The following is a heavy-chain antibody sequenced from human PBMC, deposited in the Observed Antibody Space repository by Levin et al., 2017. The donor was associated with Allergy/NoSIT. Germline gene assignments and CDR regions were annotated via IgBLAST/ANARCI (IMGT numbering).Heavy chain of an antibody. CDR3: ARGPPLAS. CDR1: GDSISSGTYS. V-gene: IGHV4-30-2*01. Sequence: TLSLTCTVSGDSISSGTYSWSWIRKPPGKGLEWIGYINHSGFTYFNPSLESRVTISLDRPKNQFSLKVSSVTAADTAIYYCARGPPLASWGQGLLVTVSS. CDR2: INHSGFT. J-gene: IGHJ5*01.